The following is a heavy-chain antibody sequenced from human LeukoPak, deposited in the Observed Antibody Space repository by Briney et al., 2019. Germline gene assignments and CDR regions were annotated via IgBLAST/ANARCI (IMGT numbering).Heavy chain of an antibody. J-gene: IGHJ4*02. CDR3: AKEPSHSSGYWDS. V-gene: IGHV3-30*02. CDR2: IRYAGSNK. Sequence: GGSLRLSCAASGFTFSSYGMHWVRQAPGKGLEWVSFIRYAGSNKYYADSVKGRFTISRDNSKNTLYLQMNSLRVEDTALYYCAKEPSHSSGYWDSWGQGTLVTVSS. D-gene: IGHD3-22*01. CDR1: GFTFSSYG.